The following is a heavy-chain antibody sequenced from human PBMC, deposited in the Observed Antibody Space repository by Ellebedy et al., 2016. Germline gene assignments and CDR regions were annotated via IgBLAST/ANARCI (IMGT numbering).Heavy chain of an antibody. D-gene: IGHD5-18*01. CDR2: IYPGDSDT. CDR3: ARALVDTAMVTSYYYYYMDV. V-gene: IGHV5-51*01. Sequence: GGSLRLSXKGSGYSFTSYWIGWVRQMPGKGLEWMGIIYPGDSDTRYSPSFQGQVTISADKSISTAYLQWSSLKASDTAMYYCARALVDTAMVTSYYYYYMDVWGKGTTVTVSS. CDR1: GYSFTSYW. J-gene: IGHJ6*03.